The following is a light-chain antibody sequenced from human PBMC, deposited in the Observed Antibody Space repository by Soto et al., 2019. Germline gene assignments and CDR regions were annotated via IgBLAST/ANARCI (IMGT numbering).Light chain of an antibody. Sequence: DMQMTQSPSTLSASVGDRVTITCRASQSISSWFAWYQQKPGKAPKLLIYDASSLESGIPSRFSGSGSGTLITLTISILQPEYFAIYYGQQYNSYWTFGQGTKVEIK. V-gene: IGKV1-5*01. J-gene: IGKJ1*01. CDR3: QQYNSYWT. CDR2: DAS. CDR1: QSISSW.